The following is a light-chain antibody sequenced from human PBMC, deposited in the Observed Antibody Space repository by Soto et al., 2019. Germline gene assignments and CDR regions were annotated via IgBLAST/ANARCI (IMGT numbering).Light chain of an antibody. CDR3: ETWNSNTRV. Sequence: QPVLTQSSSASASLGSSVNLTCTLSSGHRSYIIAWHQQKPWNAPRFLMRLESSGSQNKGSGVPDRFSGSSSGAARYLTISDLESEDEADYYCETWNSNTRVFGGGTKVTVL. J-gene: IGLJ3*02. CDR1: SGHRSYI. CDR2: LESSGSQ. V-gene: IGLV4-60*03.